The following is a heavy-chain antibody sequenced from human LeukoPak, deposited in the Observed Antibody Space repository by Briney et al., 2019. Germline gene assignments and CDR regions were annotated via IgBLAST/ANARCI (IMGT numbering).Heavy chain of an antibody. CDR2: ISDSGDNT. Sequence: PGGSLRLSCAASGFTFSTYGMSWVRQAPGKGLEWVSAISDSGDNTYYADSVKGRLTISRDNSKNTLYLQMNSLRADDTAVYYCAKDLRSREFDYWGQGTLVTVSS. CDR3: AKDLRSREFDY. CDR1: GFTFSTYG. V-gene: IGHV3-23*01. J-gene: IGHJ4*02.